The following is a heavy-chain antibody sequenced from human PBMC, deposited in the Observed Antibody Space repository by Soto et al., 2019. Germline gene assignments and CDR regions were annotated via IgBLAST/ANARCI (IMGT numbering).Heavy chain of an antibody. D-gene: IGHD4-17*01. CDR1: GFTFSSYW. CDR3: ARDHYGALLYYYYYYMDV. CDR2: IKQDGSEK. V-gene: IGHV3-7*01. J-gene: IGHJ6*03. Sequence: QPGGSLRLSCAASGFTFSSYWMSWVRQAPGKGLEWVANIKQDGSEKYYVDSVKGRFTISRDNAKNSLYLQMNSLRAEDTAVYYCARDHYGALLYYYYYYMDVWGKGTTVTVSS.